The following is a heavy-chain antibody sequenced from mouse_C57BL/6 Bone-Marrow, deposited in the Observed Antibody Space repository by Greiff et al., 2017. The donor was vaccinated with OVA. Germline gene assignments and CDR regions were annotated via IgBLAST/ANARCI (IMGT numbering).Heavy chain of an antibody. Sequence: VQLQESGAELARPGASVKLSCKASGYTFTSYGLSWVKQRTGQGLEWIGEIYPRSGNTYYNEKFKGKETLTADKSSSTAYRELRSLTSEDSVVYFSANGYIFFDYWGQGTTLTVSS. V-gene: IGHV1-81*01. CDR3: ANGYIFFDY. CDR1: GYTFTSYG. D-gene: IGHD2-2*01. CDR2: IYPRSGNT. J-gene: IGHJ2*01.